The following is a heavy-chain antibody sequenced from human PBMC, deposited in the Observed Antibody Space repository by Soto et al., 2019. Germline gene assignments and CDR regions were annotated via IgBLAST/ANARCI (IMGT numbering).Heavy chain of an antibody. J-gene: IGHJ4*02. CDR2: FDPEDGET. Sequence: ASVKVSCKVSGYTLTELSMHWVRQAPGKGLEWMGGFDPEDGETIYAQKFQGRVTMTEDTSTDTAYMELSSLRSEDTAVYYCATSIKIFGVVIPFDYWGQGTLVTVSS. CDR3: ATSIKIFGVVIPFDY. CDR1: GYTLTELS. D-gene: IGHD3-3*01. V-gene: IGHV1-24*01.